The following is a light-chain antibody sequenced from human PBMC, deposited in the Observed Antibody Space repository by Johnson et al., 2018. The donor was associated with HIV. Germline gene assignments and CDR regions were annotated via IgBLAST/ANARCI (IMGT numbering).Light chain of an antibody. CDR1: TSNIGKSY. Sequence: QSVLTQPPSVSAAPGQKVTISCSGSTSNIGKSYVSWYQQLPGTAPKLLIYDNNRRPSGTPDRFSGSTSGTSATLAITGLQTGDEADYFCGTWDSSLSAGGYVFGTGTKVTVL. CDR3: GTWDSSLSAGGYV. V-gene: IGLV1-51*01. J-gene: IGLJ1*01. CDR2: DNN.